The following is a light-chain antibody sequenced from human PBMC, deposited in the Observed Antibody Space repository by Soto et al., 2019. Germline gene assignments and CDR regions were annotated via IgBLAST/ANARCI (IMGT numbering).Light chain of an antibody. CDR3: QSYDSSLSGYV. CDR1: SSNIGAGYD. J-gene: IGLJ1*01. V-gene: IGLV1-40*01. CDR2: GNS. Sequence: QSVLTQPPSVSGAPGQRVTISCTGSSSNIGAGYDVHWYQQLPVTAPKLLIYGNSNRPSGVPDRFSGSKSGTSASLAITGLQAEDEADYYCQSYDSSLSGYVFGTGTQVTVL.